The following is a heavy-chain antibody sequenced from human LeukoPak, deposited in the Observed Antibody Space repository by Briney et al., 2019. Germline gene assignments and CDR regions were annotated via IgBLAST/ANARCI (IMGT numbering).Heavy chain of an antibody. CDR3: ASLGRGSGSKVTYDY. Sequence: PSETLSLTCTVSGYSISSGYYWGWIRQPPGKGLEWIGSIYYSGSTYYNPSLKSRVTISVDTSKNQFSLKLSSVTAADTAVYYCASLGRGSGSKVTYDYWGQGTLVTVSS. V-gene: IGHV4-38-2*02. D-gene: IGHD3-10*01. J-gene: IGHJ4*02. CDR1: GYSISSGYY. CDR2: IYYSGST.